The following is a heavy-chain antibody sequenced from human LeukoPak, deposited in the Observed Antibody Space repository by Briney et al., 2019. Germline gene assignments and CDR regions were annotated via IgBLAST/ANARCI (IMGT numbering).Heavy chain of an antibody. CDR1: GGSISSGGYY. Sequence: SSQTLSLTCTVSGGSISSGGYYWSWIRQHPGKGLEWIGYIYYSGSTYYNPSLKSRVTISVDTSKNQFSLKLSSVTAADTAVYYCARGFSASRFGPGWFDPWGQRTLVTVSS. V-gene: IGHV4-31*03. J-gene: IGHJ5*02. CDR3: ARGFSASRFGPGWFDP. D-gene: IGHD3-10*01. CDR2: IYYSGST.